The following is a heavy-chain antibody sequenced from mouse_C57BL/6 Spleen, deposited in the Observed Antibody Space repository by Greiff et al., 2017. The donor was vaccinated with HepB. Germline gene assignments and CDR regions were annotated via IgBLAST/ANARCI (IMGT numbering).Heavy chain of an antibody. CDR2: ISSGGSYT. Sequence: EVMLVESGGDLVKPGGSLKLSCAASGFTFSSYGMSWVRQTPDKRLEWVATISSGGSYTYYPDSVKGRFTISRDNAKNTLYLQMSSLKAEDTAMYYCASNYSFAYWGQGTLVTVSA. CDR3: ASNYSFAY. D-gene: IGHD1-3*01. J-gene: IGHJ3*01. CDR1: GFTFSSYG. V-gene: IGHV5-6*01.